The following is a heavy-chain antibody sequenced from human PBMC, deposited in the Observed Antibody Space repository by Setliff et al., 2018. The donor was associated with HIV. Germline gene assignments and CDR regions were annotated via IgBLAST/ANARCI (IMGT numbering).Heavy chain of an antibody. CDR3: ASRCGGDF. Sequence: SETLSLTCTVSGGSISSSSYYWGWIRQHPGKGLEFIGCIYDSGSSHYNPSLKSRVVISLDTSKNQFSLRLSSVTAADTAVYYCASRCGGDFWGQGTLVTVSS. J-gene: IGHJ4*02. CDR1: GGSISSSSYY. D-gene: IGHD2-21*01. CDR2: IYDSGSS. V-gene: IGHV4-39*07.